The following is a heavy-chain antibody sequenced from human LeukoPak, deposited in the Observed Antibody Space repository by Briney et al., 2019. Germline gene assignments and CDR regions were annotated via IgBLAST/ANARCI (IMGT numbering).Heavy chain of an antibody. J-gene: IGHJ4*02. V-gene: IGHV3-53*05. D-gene: IGHD2-2*01. CDR2: VYSNCST. Sequence: GGSQTLSCAASGFTDNSNYMIWVRQSPGKALEWVSVVYSNCSTYYAVSVKGQFNISRDNSKITLYLKMKNLKPENTDMNYCVTTYCSSISCYLYFFDYWGQGTLVTV. CDR3: VTTYCSSISCYLYFFDY. CDR1: GFTDNSNY.